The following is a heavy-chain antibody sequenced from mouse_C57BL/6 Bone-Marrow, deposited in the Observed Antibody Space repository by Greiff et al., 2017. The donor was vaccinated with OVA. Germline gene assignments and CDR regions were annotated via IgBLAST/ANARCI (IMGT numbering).Heavy chain of an antibody. D-gene: IGHD2-10*02. Sequence: QVTLKECGPGILQSSQTLSLTCSFSGFSLSTSGMGVSWIRQPSGKGLEWLAHIYWDDDKRYNPSLKSRLTISKDTSRNQVFLKITSVDTADTATYYCARYGKWYFDVWGTGTTVTVSS. V-gene: IGHV8-12*01. CDR2: IYWDDDK. CDR3: ARYGKWYFDV. CDR1: GFSLSTSGMG. J-gene: IGHJ1*03.